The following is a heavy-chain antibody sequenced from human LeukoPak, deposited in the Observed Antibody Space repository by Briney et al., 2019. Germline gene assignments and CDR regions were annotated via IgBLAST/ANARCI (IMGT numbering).Heavy chain of an antibody. D-gene: IGHD3-22*01. V-gene: IGHV3-7*01. CDR3: ARGTNYYDSTGMSD. Sequence: GGSLRLSCAASGFTFRIHWLSWVRQAPGKGLEWVAKINQDGGEKYYGDPVKGRVTISRDNAKNTLYLQVNSLRAEDTAVYFCARGTNYYDSTGMSDWGQGTLVTVSS. CDR2: INQDGGEK. J-gene: IGHJ4*02. CDR1: GFTFRIHW.